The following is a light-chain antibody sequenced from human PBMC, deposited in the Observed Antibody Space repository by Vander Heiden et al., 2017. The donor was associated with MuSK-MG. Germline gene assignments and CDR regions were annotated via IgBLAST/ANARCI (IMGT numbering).Light chain of an antibody. CDR2: DAS. V-gene: IGKV1-33*01. CDR1: QDISNY. J-gene: IGKJ4*01. CDR3: QQNENLPLT. Sequence: DIQMTQSPSSLSASVGDRVPITCQASQDISNYLNWFQQKPGKAPKFLIYDASNLETGVPSRFSGSGSGTEFTLTISSLQVEDIATYYCQQNENLPLTFGGGTKVEIK.